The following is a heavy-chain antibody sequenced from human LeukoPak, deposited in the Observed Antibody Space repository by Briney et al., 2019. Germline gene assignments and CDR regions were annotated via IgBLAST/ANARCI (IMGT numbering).Heavy chain of an antibody. CDR3: ARARRGSSWPNYYFDY. D-gene: IGHD6-13*01. CDR2: INPSGGST. CDR1: GYTFTSYY. Sequence: HGASVKVSCKASGYTFTSYYMHWVRQASGQGLEWMGIINPSGGSTSYAQKFQGRVTMTRDTSTSTVYMELSSLRSEDTAVYYCARARRGSSWPNYYFDYWGQGTLVTVSS. V-gene: IGHV1-46*01. J-gene: IGHJ4*02.